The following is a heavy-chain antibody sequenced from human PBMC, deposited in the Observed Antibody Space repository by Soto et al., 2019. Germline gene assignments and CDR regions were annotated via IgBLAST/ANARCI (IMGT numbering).Heavy chain of an antibody. CDR2: IYDSGST. J-gene: IGHJ6*02. D-gene: IGHD4-17*01. CDR1: GGSISGGGYY. Sequence: KTSETLSLTCTVSGGSISGGGYYWSWIRQHPGKGLEWSGYIYDSGSTYDNPSLKSRVTISVDTSKNQFSLKLSSGTAADTAVYYCARGGCSTVTRCYYYYGMDAWGQGTTVTAP. V-gene: IGHV4-31*03. CDR3: ARGGCSTVTRCYYYYGMDA.